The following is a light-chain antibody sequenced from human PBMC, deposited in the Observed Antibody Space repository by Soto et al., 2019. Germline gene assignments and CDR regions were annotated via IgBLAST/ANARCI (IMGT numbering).Light chain of an antibody. CDR3: AAWDDSLNGYV. Sequence: QCVLTRPPSASGAAGQGVTISCSGGSSNIGTNAVNWYQQLPGTAPKLLIYNNNQRPSGVPDRFSDSKSGTSASLAISGLQSEDEADYYCAAWDDSLNGYVFGTGTKV. V-gene: IGLV1-44*01. CDR1: SSNIGTNA. CDR2: NNN. J-gene: IGLJ1*01.